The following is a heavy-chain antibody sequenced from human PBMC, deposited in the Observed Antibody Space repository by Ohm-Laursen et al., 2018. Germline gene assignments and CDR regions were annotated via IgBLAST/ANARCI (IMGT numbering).Heavy chain of an antibody. V-gene: IGHV3-21*01. J-gene: IGHJ4*02. CDR2: ISSSSSYI. CDR1: GFTFSSYS. D-gene: IGHD4-23*01. CDR3: ASGGIFVFDY. Sequence: SLRLSCTASGFTFSSYSMNWVRQAPGKGLEWVSSISSSSSYIYYADSVKGRFTISRDNAKNSLYLQMNSLRAEDTAVYYCASGGIFVFDYWGQGTLVTVSS.